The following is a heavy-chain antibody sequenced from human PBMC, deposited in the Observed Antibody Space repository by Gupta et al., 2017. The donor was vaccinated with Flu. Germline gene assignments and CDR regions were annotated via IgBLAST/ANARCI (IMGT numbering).Heavy chain of an antibody. D-gene: IGHD3-3*01. CDR3: ARAFGTISIFGVVIINWFDA. CDR2: VYYSGNT. J-gene: IGHJ5*02. V-gene: IGHV4-59*01. Sequence: WIRQPPGKGLEWIGYVYYSGNTNYNPSLKNRVTISVDTSKNQFSLRLTSVTAADTAVYYCARAFGTISIFGVVIINWFDAWGQGTRVTVSS.